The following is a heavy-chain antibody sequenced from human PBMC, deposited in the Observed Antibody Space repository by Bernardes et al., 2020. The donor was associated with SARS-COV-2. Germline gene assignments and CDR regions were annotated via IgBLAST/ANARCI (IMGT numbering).Heavy chain of an antibody. D-gene: IGHD3-16*01. J-gene: IGHJ4*02. CDR1: GFTFSSYA. V-gene: IGHV3-21*01. CDR2: ITSSGSDK. Sequence: GGSLRPSCAASGFTFSSYAMNWVRQAPGQGLEWISSITSSGSDKNYADLVKGRFTISRDNARNSLWLQMNNLRAEDTAVYYCARDLGTSKVWGQGTLVTVSS. CDR3: ARDLGTSKV.